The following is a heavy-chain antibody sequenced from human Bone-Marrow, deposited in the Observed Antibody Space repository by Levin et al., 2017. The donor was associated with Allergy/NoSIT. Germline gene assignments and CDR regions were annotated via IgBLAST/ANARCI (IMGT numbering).Heavy chain of an antibody. D-gene: IGHD6-6*01. CDR3: ARRDWIAARGPFDY. CDR1: GGSISSSSYY. V-gene: IGHV4-39*01. J-gene: IGHJ4*02. Sequence: PSETLSLTCTVSGGSISSSSYYWGWIRQPPGKGLEWIGSIYYSGSTYYNPSLKSRVTISVDTSKNQFSLKLSSVTAADTAVYYCARRDWIAARGPFDYWGQGTLVTVSS. CDR2: IYYSGST.